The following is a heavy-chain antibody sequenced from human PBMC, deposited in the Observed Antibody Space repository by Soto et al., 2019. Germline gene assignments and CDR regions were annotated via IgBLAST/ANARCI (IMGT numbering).Heavy chain of an antibody. Sequence: SETLSLTCSVSGESISPFSWGRCRQPPGPGLERIGCVYYTGCTSYDPARTSRVTISVDSSKNQFALSRSSVTAADTAVYYCARGRTVSNDQGGGDYYYYFDCWGQGTQFTVAS. D-gene: IGHD2-21*01. CDR2: VYYTGCT. V-gene: IGHV4-59*01. J-gene: IGHJ4*01. CDR1: GESISPFS. CDR3: ARGRTVSNDQGGGDYYYYFDC.